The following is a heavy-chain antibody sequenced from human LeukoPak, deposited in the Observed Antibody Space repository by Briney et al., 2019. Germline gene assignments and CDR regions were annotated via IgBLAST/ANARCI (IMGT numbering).Heavy chain of an antibody. V-gene: IGHV3-33*08. D-gene: IGHD3-10*01. CDR2: KLYDGSNK. CDR3: ASRQYGSGVLGY. CDR1: VTFSSHC. Sequence: LSCAACVTFSSHCNQRVRHAPRQGGVVGAGKLYDGSNKNYADSVKGRFTISRDNSKNTLYLQMNSLRAEDTAVYYCASRQYGSGVLGYWGQGTLVTVSS. J-gene: IGHJ4*02.